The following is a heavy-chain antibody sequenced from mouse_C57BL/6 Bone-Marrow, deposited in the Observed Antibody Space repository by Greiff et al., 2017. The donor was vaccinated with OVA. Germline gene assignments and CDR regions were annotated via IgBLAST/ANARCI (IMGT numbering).Heavy chain of an antibody. CDR1: GYSITSGYY. Sequence: DVQLQESGPGLVKPSQSLSLTCSVPGYSITSGYYWHWIRQLPGNKLEWMGYISYDGSNNYNPSLNNRISITRDTSKNQFFLKLNSVTTEDTATYYCARDDYDVTYWGQGTLVTVSA. J-gene: IGHJ3*01. CDR2: ISYDGSN. D-gene: IGHD2-4*01. CDR3: ARDDYDVTY. V-gene: IGHV3-6*01.